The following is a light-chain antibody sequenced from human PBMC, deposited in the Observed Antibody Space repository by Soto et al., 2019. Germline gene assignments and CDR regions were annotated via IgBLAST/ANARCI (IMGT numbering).Light chain of an antibody. CDR3: QQRYSTLWT. Sequence: DIQKTQAPSSLSASLGDRVTITGRASQSISSYLTWYQQKPGQAPKLLIYAASSWHSGVPSRFSGSGSGTDFTLTISSLQPEDFATYYCQQRYSTLWTFGQGTKVDIK. CDR2: AAS. V-gene: IGKV1-39*01. J-gene: IGKJ1*01. CDR1: QSISSY.